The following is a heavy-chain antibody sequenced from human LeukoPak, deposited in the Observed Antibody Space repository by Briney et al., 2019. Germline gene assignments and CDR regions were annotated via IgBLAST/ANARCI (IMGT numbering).Heavy chain of an antibody. D-gene: IGHD1-26*01. CDR1: GASVSSASY. J-gene: IGHJ5*02. V-gene: IGHV4-61*01. CDR3: ARSRAFNSGAFDP. Sequence: SETLSLTCTVSGASVSSASYGSWIRQPPGKGVEWIAHIYNGVNTNYNPSLKSRVTISVDTSKNQFSLRLNSVTAADTAVYYCARSRAFNSGAFDPWGQGSLVTVSS. CDR2: IYNGVNT.